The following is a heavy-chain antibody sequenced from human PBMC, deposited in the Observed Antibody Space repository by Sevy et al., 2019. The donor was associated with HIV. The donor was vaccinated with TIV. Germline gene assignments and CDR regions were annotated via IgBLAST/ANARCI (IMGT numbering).Heavy chain of an antibody. D-gene: IGHD3-22*01. CDR2: IWSDGAYQ. V-gene: IGHV3-33*01. Sequence: GGSLRLSCAATGFTFSNYAMHWVRQAPGKGMEWVAIIWSDGAYQYHGDSVKGRFTISRDNSKNPQYLQMNNVRVEDTAVYYCARGGYYYDNAAYYALDSWGQGTLVTVSS. CDR3: ARGGYYYDNAAYYALDS. J-gene: IGHJ4*02. CDR1: GFTFSNYA.